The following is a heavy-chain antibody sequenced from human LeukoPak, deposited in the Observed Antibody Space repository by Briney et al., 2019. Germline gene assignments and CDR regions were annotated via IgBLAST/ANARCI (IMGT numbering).Heavy chain of an antibody. V-gene: IGHV4-39*01. J-gene: IGHJ4*02. CDR2: IYYSGST. D-gene: IGHD5-24*01. Sequence: SKTLSLTCTVSGGSISSSSYYWGWIRQPPGKGLEWIGSIYYSGSTYYNPSLKSRATISVDTSKNQFSLKLSSVTAADTAVYYCARHDGYNYYFDYWGQGTLVTVSS. CDR1: GGSISSSSYY. CDR3: ARHDGYNYYFDY.